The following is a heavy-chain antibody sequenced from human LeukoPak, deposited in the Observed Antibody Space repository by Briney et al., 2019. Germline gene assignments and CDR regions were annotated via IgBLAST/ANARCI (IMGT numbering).Heavy chain of an antibody. CDR2: INPNSGRT. J-gene: IGHJ5*02. Sequence: ASVRVSCKASGYTFTGYYMNWVRQAPGQGLEWMGWINPNSGRTNYAHNFQGRVTLTRDPSISTAYMELTGLTSNDTGVYYCARTREYSSTWFFPPFDPWGQGTLVTVSS. V-gene: IGHV1-2*02. D-gene: IGHD6-13*01. CDR3: ARTREYSSTWFFPPFDP. CDR1: GYTFTGYY.